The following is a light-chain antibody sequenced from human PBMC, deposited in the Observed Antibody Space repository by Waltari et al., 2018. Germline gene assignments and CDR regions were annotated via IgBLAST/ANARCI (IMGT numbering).Light chain of an antibody. J-gene: IGLJ1*01. CDR1: LSNIGANF. V-gene: IGLV1-47*01. CDR2: RND. CDR3: AAWDDSLGGHFV. Sequence: QSVLTQPPSASGTPGQSVTISCSGSLSNIGANFVYWYQQVPGTAPKILSYRNDQRPSGVPDRFSASRSGSSGALAISGLRSEDEADYLCAAWDDSLGGHFVFGTGTKVIV.